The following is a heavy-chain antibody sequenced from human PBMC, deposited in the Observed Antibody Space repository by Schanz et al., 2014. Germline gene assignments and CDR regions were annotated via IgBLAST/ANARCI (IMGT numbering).Heavy chain of an antibody. V-gene: IGHV1-2*02. CDR1: GYSFTEYF. D-gene: IGHD5-12*01. CDR2: INPNSGET. J-gene: IGHJ4*02. Sequence: QVQLVQSGPAVKKPGASMKVSCLASGYSFTEYFLHWVRQAPGQGLEWMGWINPNSGETNYVQTFKGTVTLTSDTSISTAFMELSGLTSDDTATYLRARARYTGYDCSGYWGQGTLLIVSS. CDR3: ARARYTGYDCSGY.